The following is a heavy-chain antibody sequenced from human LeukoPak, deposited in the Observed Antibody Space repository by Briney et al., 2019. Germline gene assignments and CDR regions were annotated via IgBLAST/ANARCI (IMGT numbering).Heavy chain of an antibody. J-gene: IGHJ4*02. CDR1: GYTFISYY. Sequence: ASVKVSCKASGYTFISYYIHWVRQAPGQGLEWMGIINPSGGSTSYAQKFQGRVTMTRDMSTSTVYMELSSLRSEDTAVYYCARDLDCGGDCYSYWGQGTLVTVSS. V-gene: IGHV1-46*01. D-gene: IGHD2-21*02. CDR3: ARDLDCGGDCYSY. CDR2: INPSGGST.